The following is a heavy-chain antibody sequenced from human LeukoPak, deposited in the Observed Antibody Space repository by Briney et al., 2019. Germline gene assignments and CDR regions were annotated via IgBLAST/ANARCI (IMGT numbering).Heavy chain of an antibody. CDR1: GITFDDYV. D-gene: IGHD5-12*01. CDR3: AKDHNGRGFPDAFDI. CDR2: ISGDGGST. Sequence: GGSLRLSCEASGITFDDYVMHWVRHAPGKGLEWVSLISGDGGSTYYADSMKGRFTISRDNSKNSLYLQMNSLRIEDTAFYYCAKDHNGRGFPDAFDIWGQGTMVTVSS. V-gene: IGHV3-43*02. J-gene: IGHJ3*02.